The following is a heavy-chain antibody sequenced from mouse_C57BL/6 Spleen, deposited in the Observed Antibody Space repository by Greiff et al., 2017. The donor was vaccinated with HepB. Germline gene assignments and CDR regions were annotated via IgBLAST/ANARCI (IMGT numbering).Heavy chain of an antibody. V-gene: IGHV1-69*01. CDR2: IDPSDSYT. J-gene: IGHJ2*01. D-gene: IGHD1-1*01. Sequence: VQLQQPGAELVMPGASVKLSCKASGYTFTSYWMHWVKQRPGRGLEWIGEIDPSDSYTNYNQKFKGKSTLTVDKSSSTAYMQLSSLTSEDSAVYYCARTNYYGSSSYYFDYWGQGTTLTVSS. CDR1: GYTFTSYW. CDR3: ARTNYYGSSSYYFDY.